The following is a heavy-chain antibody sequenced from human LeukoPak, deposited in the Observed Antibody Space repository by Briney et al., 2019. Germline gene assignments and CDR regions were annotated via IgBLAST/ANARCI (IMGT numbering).Heavy chain of an antibody. D-gene: IGHD3-22*01. CDR3: AKTYYYDSSGQNYFDY. Sequence: HPGWSLRLSCAASGFTYSSYGMSWVRQAPGKGLEWVSAISGSGGSTYYADSVKGRFTISRDNSKNTLYLQMNSLRAEDTAVYYCAKTYYYDSSGQNYFDYWGQGTLVTVSS. CDR2: ISGSGGST. V-gene: IGHV3-23*01. CDR1: GFTYSSYG. J-gene: IGHJ4*02.